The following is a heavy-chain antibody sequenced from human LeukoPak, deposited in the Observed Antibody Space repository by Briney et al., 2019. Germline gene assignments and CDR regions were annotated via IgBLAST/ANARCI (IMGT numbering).Heavy chain of an antibody. V-gene: IGHV3-74*01. Sequence: PGGSLRLSCAASGFTFSSYWLHWVRQVPEKGLLWVSRINPDGSDSSYADSVKGRFTISRDNAKNMVYLQMNSLRAEDTAVYYCAKGSRHKQLWLPYDYWGQGTLVTVSS. CDR2: INPDGSDS. CDR3: AKGSRHKQLWLPYDY. D-gene: IGHD5-18*01. CDR1: GFTFSSYW. J-gene: IGHJ4*02.